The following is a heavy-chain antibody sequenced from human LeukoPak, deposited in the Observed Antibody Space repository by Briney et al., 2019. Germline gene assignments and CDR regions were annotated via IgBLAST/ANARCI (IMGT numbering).Heavy chain of an antibody. CDR1: GFTFTSYV. CDR2: ITGSSDAT. CDR3: AKKSSYCAGGCFPYFFDY. D-gene: IGHD2-21*02. J-gene: IGHJ4*02. V-gene: IGHV3-23*01. Sequence: GGSLRLSCVASGFTFTSYVMTWVRQAPGEGLECVSAITGSSDATYYADTVQGSFTISRDNSKNTLFLQMNSLRAEDTAVYYCAKKSSYCAGGCFPYFFDYWGRGTLVTVSS.